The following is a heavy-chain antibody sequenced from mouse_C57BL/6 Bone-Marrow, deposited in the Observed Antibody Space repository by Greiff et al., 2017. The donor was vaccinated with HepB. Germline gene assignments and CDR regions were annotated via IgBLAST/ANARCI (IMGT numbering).Heavy chain of an antibody. CDR3: TGATTGYYFDY. V-gene: IGHV6-3*01. CDR2: IRLKSDNYAT. J-gene: IGHJ2*01. CDR1: GFTFSNYW. Sequence: EVHLVESGGGLVQPGGSMKLSCVASGFTFSNYWMNWVRQSPEKGLEWVAQIRLKSDNYATHYAESVKGRFTISRDDSKSSVYLQMNNLRAEDTGIYYCTGATTGYYFDYWGQGTTLTVSS. D-gene: IGHD1-1*01.